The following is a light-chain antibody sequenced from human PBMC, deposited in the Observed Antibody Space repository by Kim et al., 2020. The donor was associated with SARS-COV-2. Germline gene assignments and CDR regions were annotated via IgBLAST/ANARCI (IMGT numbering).Light chain of an antibody. V-gene: IGLV3-1*01. J-gene: IGLJ2*01. CDR1: KLGDKY. CDR3: QAWDSSYVV. CDR2: QDS. Sequence: VSPGQTARITCSGDKLGDKYASWYQQKPGQSPVLVIYQDSKRPSGIPERFSGSNSGNTATLTISGTQSMDEADYYCQAWDSSYVVFGGGTQLTVL.